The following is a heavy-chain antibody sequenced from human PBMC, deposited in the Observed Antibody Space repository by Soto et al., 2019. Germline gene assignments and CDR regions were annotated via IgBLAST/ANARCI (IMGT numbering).Heavy chain of an antibody. Sequence: SETLSLTCTVSGGSISSGGYYWSWIRQHPGKSLEWIGYIYYSGSTYYNPSLKSRVTISVDTSKNQFSLKLSSVTAADTAVYYCARDHGDSSGYFAHYFDYWGQGTLVTVSS. V-gene: IGHV4-31*03. CDR1: GGSISSGGYY. D-gene: IGHD3-22*01. CDR3: ARDHGDSSGYFAHYFDY. CDR2: IYYSGST. J-gene: IGHJ4*02.